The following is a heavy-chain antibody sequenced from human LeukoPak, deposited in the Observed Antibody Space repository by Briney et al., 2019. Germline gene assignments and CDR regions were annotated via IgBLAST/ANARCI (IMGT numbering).Heavy chain of an antibody. D-gene: IGHD6-13*01. CDR1: GGSISSGSYY. CDR3: ARHSGHSSTNDAFDI. CDR2: IYTSGST. Sequence: PSETLSPTCTVSGGSISSGSYYWSWIRQPAGKGLERIGRIYTSGSTNYIPSLKSRVTISEDMSKNQFSLKLTSVTAADTAVYYCARHSGHSSTNDAFDIWGQGTMVIVSS. J-gene: IGHJ3*02. V-gene: IGHV4-61*02.